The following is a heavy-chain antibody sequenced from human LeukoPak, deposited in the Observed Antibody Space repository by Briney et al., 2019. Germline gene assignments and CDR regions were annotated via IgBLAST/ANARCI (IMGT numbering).Heavy chain of an antibody. Sequence: GASLRLSCAASGFTFRNYAMSWVRQAPGKGLEWVSAIVGNGVSTNYADSVQGRFTISRDNSKNTLYLQMNSLRAEDTGLYYCTKWGDYDGSTGYYDSDYWGQGTLVTVSS. CDR3: TKWGDYDGSTGYYDSDY. J-gene: IGHJ4*02. D-gene: IGHD3-9*01. V-gene: IGHV3-23*01. CDR1: GFTFRNYA. CDR2: IVGNGVST.